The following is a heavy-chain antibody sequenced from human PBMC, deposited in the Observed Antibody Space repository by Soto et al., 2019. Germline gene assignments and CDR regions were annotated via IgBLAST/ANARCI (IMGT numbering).Heavy chain of an antibody. CDR1: GGTFSSYA. V-gene: IGHV1-69*13. CDR2: IIPIFGTA. D-gene: IGHD3-22*01. Sequence: SVKVSCKASGGTFSSYAISWVRQAPGQGLEWMGGIIPIFGTANYAQKFQGRVTITADESTSTAYMELSSLRSEDTAVYYCARADYYDSPKRIYYYYGMDVWGQGTTVTVSS. J-gene: IGHJ6*02. CDR3: ARADYYDSPKRIYYYYGMDV.